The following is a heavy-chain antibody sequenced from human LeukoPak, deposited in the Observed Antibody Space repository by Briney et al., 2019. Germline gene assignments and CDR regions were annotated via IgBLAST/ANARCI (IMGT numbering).Heavy chain of an antibody. CDR1: GYTLTELS. CDR2: FDPEDGET. CDR3: ARDQVLYGSGSYSFYFDY. J-gene: IGHJ4*02. V-gene: IGHV1-24*01. Sequence: ASVKVSCKVSGYTLTELSMHWVRQAPGKGLEWMGGFDPEDGETIYAQKFQGRVTMTEDTSTDTAYMELSSLRSEDTAVYYCARDQVLYGSGSYSFYFDYWGQGTLVTVSS. D-gene: IGHD3-10*01.